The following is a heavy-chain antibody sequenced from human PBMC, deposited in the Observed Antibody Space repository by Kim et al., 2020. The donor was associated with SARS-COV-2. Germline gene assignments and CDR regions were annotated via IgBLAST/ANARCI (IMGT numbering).Heavy chain of an antibody. CDR2: ISSSSSYT. CDR1: GFTFSDYN. CDR3: AREYNWNYAGAFDI. Sequence: GGSLRLSCAASGFTFSDYNMSWIRPAPGKGQEWVSYISSSSSYTNYADSVKGRCTISRDNAKNSLYLQMNSRRGEDTAVYYCAREYNWNYAGAFDIWGQGTMVTVSS. V-gene: IGHV3-11*05. J-gene: IGHJ3*02. D-gene: IGHD1-7*01.